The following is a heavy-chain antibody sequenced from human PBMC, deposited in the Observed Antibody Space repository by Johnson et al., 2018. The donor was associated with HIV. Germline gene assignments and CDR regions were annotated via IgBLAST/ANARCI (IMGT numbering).Heavy chain of an antibody. V-gene: IGHV3-30-3*01. CDR3: ARLAFDI. J-gene: IGHJ3*02. CDR1: GFTFSSYD. Sequence: QVQLVESGGGLVQPGGSLRLSCAASGFTFSSYDMHWVRQAPGKGLEWVAVISYDGSNKYYADSVKGRFTISRDNSKNTLYMQMNSLRTEDTAVYYCARLAFDIWGQGTMVTVSS. CDR2: ISYDGSNK.